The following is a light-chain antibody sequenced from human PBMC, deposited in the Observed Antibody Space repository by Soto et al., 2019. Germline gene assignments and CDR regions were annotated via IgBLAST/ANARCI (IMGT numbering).Light chain of an antibody. Sequence: DIQMTQSPSSLSASVGDTVTITCRASQGIANFLASFQQKPGKAPKSLIYGASSLQSGVPSKFSGSGSETDLTLTISSLQPEDSATYYCQQYHSYPVTFSGGTKVEIK. J-gene: IGKJ4*01. V-gene: IGKV1-16*02. CDR2: GAS. CDR3: QQYHSYPVT. CDR1: QGIANF.